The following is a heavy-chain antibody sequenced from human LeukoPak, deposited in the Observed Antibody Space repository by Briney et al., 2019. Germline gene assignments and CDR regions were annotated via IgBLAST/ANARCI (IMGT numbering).Heavy chain of an antibody. V-gene: IGHV5-51*01. Sequence: GESLKISCKGSGYSFTSYWIGWVRQMPGKALEWMGIIYPDDSETKYSPSFQGQVTISADKSINTAYLQWSSLKASDTAMYYCARGGPRYSYSPFDYWGQGTLVTVSS. D-gene: IGHD5-18*01. CDR1: GYSFTSYW. CDR3: ARGGPRYSYSPFDY. CDR2: IYPDDSET. J-gene: IGHJ4*02.